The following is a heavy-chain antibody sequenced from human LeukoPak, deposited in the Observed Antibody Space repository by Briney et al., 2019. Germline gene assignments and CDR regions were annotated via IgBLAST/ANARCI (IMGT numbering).Heavy chain of an antibody. V-gene: IGHV3-11*01. CDR2: ISSSGSTI. Sequence: GGSLRLSCAASGFTFTDYYMSWIRQAPGKGLEWVSYISSSGSTIYYADSVKGRFTISRDNAKNSLFLQMNSLRAEDTAVYYCARETPNKEFDSWGQGTLVTVSS. CDR3: ARETPNKEFDS. J-gene: IGHJ4*02. CDR1: GFTFTDYY. D-gene: IGHD2/OR15-2a*01.